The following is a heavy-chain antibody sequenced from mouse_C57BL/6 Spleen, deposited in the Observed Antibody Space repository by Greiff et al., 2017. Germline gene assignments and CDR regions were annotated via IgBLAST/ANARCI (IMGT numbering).Heavy chain of an antibody. V-gene: IGHV1-54*01. D-gene: IGHD1-1*01. CDR1: GYAFTNYL. J-gene: IGHJ2*01. Sequence: VQRVESGAELVRPGTSVKVSCKASGYAFTNYLIEWVKQRPGQGLEWIGVINPGSGGTNYNEKFKGKATLTADKSSSTAYMQLSSLTSEDSAVYFCARTTVVGYYFDYWGQGTTLTVSS. CDR2: INPGSGGT. CDR3: ARTTVVGYYFDY.